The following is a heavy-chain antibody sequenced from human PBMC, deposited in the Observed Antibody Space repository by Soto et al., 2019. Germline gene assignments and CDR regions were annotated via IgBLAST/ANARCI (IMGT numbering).Heavy chain of an antibody. J-gene: IGHJ4*02. CDR3: ARVGDYYDSRGYYYIPFDY. CDR1: GGSFSGYY. V-gene: IGHV4-34*01. Sequence: SETLSLTCAVYGGSFSGYYWSWIRQPPGKGLEWIGEINHSGSTNYNPSLKSRVTISVDKSKNQFSLKLSSVTAADTAVYYCARVGDYYDSRGYYYIPFDYWGQGTLVTVSS. D-gene: IGHD3-22*01. CDR2: INHSGST.